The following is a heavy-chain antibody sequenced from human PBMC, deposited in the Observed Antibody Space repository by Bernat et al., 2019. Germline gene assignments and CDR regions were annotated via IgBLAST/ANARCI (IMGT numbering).Heavy chain of an antibody. CDR2: IYYSGST. J-gene: IGHJ4*02. Sequence: QVQLQESGPGLVKPSETLSLTCTVSGGSISSYYWSWIRQPPGKGLEWIGYIYYSGSTNYNPSLKSRVTISVDTSKNQFSLKLSSVTAADTAVYYCAREWDGYNLYYFDYWGQGTLVTVSS. V-gene: IGHV4-59*01. D-gene: IGHD5-24*01. CDR3: AREWDGYNLYYFDY. CDR1: GGSISSYY.